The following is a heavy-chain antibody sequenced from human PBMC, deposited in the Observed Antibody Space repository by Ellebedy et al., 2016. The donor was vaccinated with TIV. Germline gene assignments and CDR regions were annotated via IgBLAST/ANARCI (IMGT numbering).Heavy chain of an antibody. CDR3: ARGDNYYYDSSGYYYTY. CDR1: GYAFTSYY. D-gene: IGHD3-22*01. Sequence: ASVKVSCKASGYAFTSYYMYWVRQAPGQGLEWMRIINPTTGNSNYAQKFQGRVTMTRDTSTSTVYMELSSLRSEDTAVYYCARGDNYYYDSSGYYYTYWGQGTLVTVSS. J-gene: IGHJ4*02. V-gene: IGHV1-46*01. CDR2: INPTTGNS.